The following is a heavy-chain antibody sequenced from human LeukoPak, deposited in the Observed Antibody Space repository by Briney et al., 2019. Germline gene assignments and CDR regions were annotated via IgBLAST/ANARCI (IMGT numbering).Heavy chain of an antibody. CDR3: ASRLAYGGSDY. CDR2: IYHSGST. V-gene: IGHV4-30-2*01. D-gene: IGHD4/OR15-4a*01. J-gene: IGHJ4*02. CDR1: GGSISSGGYY. Sequence: SETLSLTCTVSGGSISSGGYYWSWLRQPPGKGLEWIGYIYHSGSTYYNPSLKSRVTISVDRSKNQFSLKLSSVTAADTAVYYCASRLAYGGSDYWGQGTLVTVSS.